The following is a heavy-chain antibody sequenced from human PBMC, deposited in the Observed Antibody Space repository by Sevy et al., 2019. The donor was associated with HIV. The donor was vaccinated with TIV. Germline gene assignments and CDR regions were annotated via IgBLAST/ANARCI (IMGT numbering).Heavy chain of an antibody. CDR3: AREGCTKPHDY. D-gene: IGHD2-8*01. V-gene: IGHV3-23*01. J-gene: IGHJ4*02. CDR2: LSFGCGKI. CDR1: GFDYSIYS. Sequence: GSLRLSCAASGFDYSIYSMSWVRQAPGKGLEWVSTLSFGCGKINYADSVKGRFTISRDNSKSSVYLQMNNMRVEDTAVYYCAREGCTKPHDYWGQGTLVTVSS.